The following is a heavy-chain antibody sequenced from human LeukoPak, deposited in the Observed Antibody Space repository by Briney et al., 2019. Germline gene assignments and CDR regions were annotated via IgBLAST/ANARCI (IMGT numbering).Heavy chain of an antibody. CDR2: ISAYNGNT. D-gene: IGHD2/OR15-2a*01. J-gene: IGHJ6*02. CDR3: ARIIKNIYGMDV. V-gene: IGHV1-18*01. CDR1: GYTFTSYG. Sequence: ASVKVSCKASGYTFTSYGISWVRQAPGQGLEWMGWISAYNGNTNYAQKPQGRVTMTTDTSTSTAYMELSSLRSEDTAVYYCARIIKNIYGMDVWGQGTTVTVSS.